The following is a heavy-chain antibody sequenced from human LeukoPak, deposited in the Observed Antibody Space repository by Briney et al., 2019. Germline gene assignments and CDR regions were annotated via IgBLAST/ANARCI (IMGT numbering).Heavy chain of an antibody. D-gene: IGHD1-1*01. V-gene: IGHV4-59*01. CDR3: AGSYNWSDDFDY. J-gene: IGHJ4*02. CDR1: IDSISRYN. CDR2: IFYSGST. Sequence: SETLSLTCAVSIDSISRYNWSWIRQPPGKGLEWVGYIFYSGSTNYNPSLKSRVTISVDTSKNQLSLKLNSVTAADTAVYYCAGSYNWSDDFDYWGPGTLVTVSS.